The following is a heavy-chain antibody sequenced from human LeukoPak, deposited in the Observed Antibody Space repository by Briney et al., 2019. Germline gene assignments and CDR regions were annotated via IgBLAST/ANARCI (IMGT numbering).Heavy chain of an antibody. D-gene: IGHD2-15*01. CDR2: IYGSDDKT. CDR1: GFTFSNYA. V-gene: IGHV3-23*01. Sequence: GGSLRLSCVASGFTFSNYAMTWVRQAPGKGLELVSGIYGSDDKTVYGDAVKGRFTISRDNSKNTLYLQMNSLRADDTAVYYCAKTQGYYDAWGQGALVTVSS. J-gene: IGHJ5*02. CDR3: AKTQGYYDA.